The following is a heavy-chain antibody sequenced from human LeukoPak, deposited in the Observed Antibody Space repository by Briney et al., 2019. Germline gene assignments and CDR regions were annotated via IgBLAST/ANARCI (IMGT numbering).Heavy chain of an antibody. J-gene: IGHJ4*02. D-gene: IGHD3-3*01. Sequence: SQTLSLTCTVSGDSISGDYYWSWVRQSPEKGLEWIGYVHHSGNTYYNPSLKSRLTISVDTSKNQFSLRLASVTAADTAVYYCAGRFLEWLLDYWGQGTLVTVSS. CDR2: VHHSGNT. V-gene: IGHV4-30-4*01. CDR3: AGRFLEWLLDY. CDR1: GDSISGDYY.